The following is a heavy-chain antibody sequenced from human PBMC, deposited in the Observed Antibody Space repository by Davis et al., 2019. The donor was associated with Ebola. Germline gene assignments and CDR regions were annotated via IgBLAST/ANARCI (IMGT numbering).Heavy chain of an antibody. V-gene: IGHV3-30*03. Sequence: GGSLRLSCAVSGFTFSTYDMHRVRQAPGKGLQWVAVISYGGSHEFYADSVKDRFTVSRDDSKNTLYLEMNSLRVEDTALYYCAGNYAKSAFDIWGPGTMVTVSS. J-gene: IGHJ3*02. CDR3: AGNYAKSAFDI. D-gene: IGHD1-7*01. CDR1: GFTFSTYD. CDR2: ISYGGSHE.